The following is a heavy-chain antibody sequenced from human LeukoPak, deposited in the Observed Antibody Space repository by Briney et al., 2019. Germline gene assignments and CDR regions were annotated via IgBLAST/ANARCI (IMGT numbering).Heavy chain of an antibody. CDR3: AELGITMIGGV. Sequence: GGSLRLSCAASGFTFSSYEMNWVRQAPGKGLEWVSYISSSGSTIYYANSVKGRFTISRDNAKNSLYLQMNSLRAGDTAVYYCAELGITMIGGVWGKGTTVTISS. D-gene: IGHD3-10*02. CDR1: GFTFSSYE. V-gene: IGHV3-48*03. J-gene: IGHJ6*04. CDR2: ISSSGSTI.